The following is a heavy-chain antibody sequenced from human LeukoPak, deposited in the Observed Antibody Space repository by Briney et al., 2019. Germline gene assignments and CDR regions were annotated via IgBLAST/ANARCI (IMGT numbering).Heavy chain of an antibody. CDR1: GNSFIGYH. CDR2: IDPNSGGT. V-gene: IGHV1-2*02. J-gene: IGHJ1*01. Sequence: ASVKVSCKASGNSFIGYHMHWVRQAPGQGLEWMGWIDPNSGGTNYAQKFQGRVTMTRDTSITTVYMELSRLRSDDTAVYYCSRASIAVAAVAGYWGQGTLVTVSS. D-gene: IGHD6-19*01. CDR3: SRASIAVAAVAGY.